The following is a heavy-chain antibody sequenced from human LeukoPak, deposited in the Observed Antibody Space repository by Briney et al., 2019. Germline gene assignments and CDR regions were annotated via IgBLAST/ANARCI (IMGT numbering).Heavy chain of an antibody. D-gene: IGHD3-3*01. V-gene: IGHV4-38-2*02. CDR1: GYSISSGYY. CDR3: ARGTPQSSYYDFWSGYYFFDY. Sequence: SETLSLTCTVSGYSISSGYYWGWIRQPPGKGLEWIGSIYHSGSTYYNPSVKSRVTISVDTSKNQFSLKLSSVTAADTAVYYCARGTPQSSYYDFWSGYYFFDYWGQGTLVTVSS. CDR2: IYHSGST. J-gene: IGHJ4*02.